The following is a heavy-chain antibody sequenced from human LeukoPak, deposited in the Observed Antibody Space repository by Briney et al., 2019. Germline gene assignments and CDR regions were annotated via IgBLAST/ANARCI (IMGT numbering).Heavy chain of an antibody. D-gene: IGHD2-15*01. Sequence: GGSLRLSCAASGFTFSSYSMNWVRQAPGKGLEWVSSISSSSSYIYYADSVKGRFTISRDNAKNPLYLQMNSLRAEDTAVYYCARDRCSGGSCYHDAFDIWGQGTMVTVSS. CDR3: ARDRCSGGSCYHDAFDI. V-gene: IGHV3-21*01. CDR2: ISSSSSYI. J-gene: IGHJ3*02. CDR1: GFTFSSYS.